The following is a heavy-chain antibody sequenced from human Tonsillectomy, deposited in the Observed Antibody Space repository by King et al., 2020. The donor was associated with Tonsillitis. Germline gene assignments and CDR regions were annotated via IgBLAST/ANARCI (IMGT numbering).Heavy chain of an antibody. D-gene: IGHD5-18*01. V-gene: IGHV3-23*04. J-gene: IGHJ4*02. Sequence: QLVQSGGGLVQPGGSLRLSCEASGFTFSSYAMSWVRQAPGKGLEWVSAINRSGSNTYYGDSVKGRFTISRDNSKHTLYLQRNSQRADDTAKYYCGYVEYSYGYGYWGQGTLVTVSS. CDR2: INRSGSNT. CDR3: GYVEYSYGYGY. CDR1: GFTFSSYA.